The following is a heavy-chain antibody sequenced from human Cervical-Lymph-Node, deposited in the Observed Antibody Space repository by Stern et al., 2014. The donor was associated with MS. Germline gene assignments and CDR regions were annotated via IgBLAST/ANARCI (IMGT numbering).Heavy chain of an antibody. D-gene: IGHD5-12*01. CDR3: TRLSYSGYDPDDN. CDR2: IRSKAMSYAT. CDR1: GFTFSGST. Sequence: EVQLVESGGGLVQPGGSLKLSCAASGFTFSGSTIHWVRQASGQGLAGVGRIRSKAMSYATAYAASVRGRFTISRDDSKNTAYLQLNSLKTEDTAMYYCTRLSYSGYDPDDNWGQGTLVTVSS. V-gene: IGHV3-73*01. J-gene: IGHJ4*02.